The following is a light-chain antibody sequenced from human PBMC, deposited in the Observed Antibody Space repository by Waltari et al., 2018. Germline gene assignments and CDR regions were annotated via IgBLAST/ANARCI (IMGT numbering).Light chain of an antibody. V-gene: IGLV2-8*01. CDR1: SSALGSYTF. CDR2: EVT. Sequence: QSALTQPPSASGSPGQSVTISCTGTSSALGSYTFVSWYQHHPGKAPKLIIYEVTQRPSGVPDRFSGSKSGNTASLTVSGLQAEDEADYYCASFVGTNNFRVFGGGTRVTVL. CDR3: ASFVGTNNFRV. J-gene: IGLJ2*01.